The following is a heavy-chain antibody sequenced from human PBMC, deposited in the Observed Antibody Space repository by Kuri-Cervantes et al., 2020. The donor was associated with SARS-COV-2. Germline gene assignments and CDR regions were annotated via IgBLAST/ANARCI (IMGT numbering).Heavy chain of an antibody. CDR2: ISAYNGNT. CDR1: GYTFASYG. Sequence: ASVKVSCKASGYTFASYGLSWVRQAPGQGLEWMGWISAYNGNTNYAQQVQDRVTLTTDTSTSTAYMELRSLRAEDTAVYYCAKDLSPYSYGSGESPPDDYWGQGTLVTVSS. CDR3: AKDLSPYSYGSGESPPDDY. V-gene: IGHV1-18*01. D-gene: IGHD3-10*01. J-gene: IGHJ4*02.